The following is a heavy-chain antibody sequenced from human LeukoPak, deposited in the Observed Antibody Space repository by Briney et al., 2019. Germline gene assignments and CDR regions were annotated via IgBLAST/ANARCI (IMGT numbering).Heavy chain of an antibody. V-gene: IGHV1-2*02. CDR2: ISPNSGAT. CDR1: GYTFTGYY. Sequence: ASVKVSYKPSGYTFTGYYMHWVRQAPGQGLEWMGWISPNSGATNYAQNFQARVTMTGDTSISTAYMELSSLRSDDTAVYYCARLGGGSSWCNFDFWGQGTVVTVSS. D-gene: IGHD6-13*01. CDR3: ARLGGGSSWCNFDF. J-gene: IGHJ4*02.